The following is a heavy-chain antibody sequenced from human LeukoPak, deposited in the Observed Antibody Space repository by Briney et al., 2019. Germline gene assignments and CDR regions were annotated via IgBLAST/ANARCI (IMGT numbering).Heavy chain of an antibody. CDR3: AKESLGDFDY. Sequence: GGSLRLSCAASGFTFRDYAMSWVRQAPGKGLAWVSAITRSGGSTYYADSVKGRFTISRDNSKNTLYLQMSNLRVEDTAVYYCAKESLGDFDYWGQGTLVAVSS. J-gene: IGHJ4*02. CDR1: GFTFRDYA. D-gene: IGHD3-16*01. CDR2: ITRSGGST. V-gene: IGHV3-23*01.